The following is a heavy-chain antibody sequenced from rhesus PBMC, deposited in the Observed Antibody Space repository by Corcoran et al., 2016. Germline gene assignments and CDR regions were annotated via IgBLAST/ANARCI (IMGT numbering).Heavy chain of an antibody. CDR1: GYSIRSGYY. CDR2: ISGSSGST. D-gene: IGHD3-34*01. V-gene: IGHV4-99*01. CDR3: ARPGGGNHLDF. J-gene: IGHJ4*01. Sequence: QVQLQESGPGLVKPSETLSLTCAVSGYSIRSGYYLGWIRQSPGKGLEYIGYISGSSGSTYYNPSLKSRVTISKDTSKNQFSLKVSSVTAADTAVYDCARPGGGNHLDFWGQGVLVTVSS.